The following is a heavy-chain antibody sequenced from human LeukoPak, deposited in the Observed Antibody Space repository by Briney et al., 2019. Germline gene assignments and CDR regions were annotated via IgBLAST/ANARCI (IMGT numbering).Heavy chain of an antibody. CDR1: GDSVSSNSAT. J-gene: IGHJ4*02. V-gene: IGHV6-1*01. Sequence: SQTLSLTCAISGDSVSSNSATWNWIRQSPSRGLEWLGRTYYRSKWYFDYGMSVKSRITINPDTSKNQFSLQLHSVTPDDTAVYFCAGTGSYFRYWAQGTLVTVSS. CDR2: TYYRSKWYF. CDR3: AGTGSYFRY. D-gene: IGHD1-26*01.